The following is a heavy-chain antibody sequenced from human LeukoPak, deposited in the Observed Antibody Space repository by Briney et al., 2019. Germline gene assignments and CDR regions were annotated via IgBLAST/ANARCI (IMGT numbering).Heavy chain of an antibody. D-gene: IGHD4-17*01. J-gene: IGHJ4*02. CDR1: GGSLSSHY. CDR2: LYTIGST. V-gene: IGHV4-4*07. Sequence: PSETLSLTCTVSGGSLSSHYWSWIRQPAGKGLEWIGRLYTIGSTNYNPSLKSRVTMSADTSKKQLSLKLSSVTAADTAVYFCARDDYGVSLDYWGQGILVTVSS. CDR3: ARDDYGVSLDY.